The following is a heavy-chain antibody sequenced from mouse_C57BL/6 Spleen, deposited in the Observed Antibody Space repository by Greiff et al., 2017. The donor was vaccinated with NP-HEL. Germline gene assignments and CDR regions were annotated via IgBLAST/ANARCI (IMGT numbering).Heavy chain of an antibody. V-gene: IGHV5-6*01. D-gene: IGHD1-1*01. CDR3: ARHFTTVVATDWFAY. CDR2: ISSGGSYT. CDR1: GFTFSSYG. Sequence: DVHLVESGGDLVKPGGSLKLSCAASGFTFSSYGMSWVRQTPDKRLEWVATISSGGSYTYYPDSVKGRFTISRDNAKNTLYLQMSSLKSEDTAMYYCARHFTTVVATDWFAYWGQGTLVTVSA. J-gene: IGHJ3*01.